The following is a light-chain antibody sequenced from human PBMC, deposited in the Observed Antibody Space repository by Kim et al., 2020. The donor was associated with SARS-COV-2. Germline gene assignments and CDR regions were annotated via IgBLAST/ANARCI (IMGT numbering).Light chain of an antibody. V-gene: IGKV3-15*01. CDR3: HQYHNRPPLT. CDR1: QSVGSY. J-gene: IGKJ4*01. CDR2: GAS. Sequence: EIVLTQSPASLSVSPGERVTLTCRASQSVGSYIAWYHQKTSQAPPLLIYGASARATGLPARFRGSGSGTAFTLTITSLQSEDFAVYYCHQYHNRPPLTFGGGTKV.